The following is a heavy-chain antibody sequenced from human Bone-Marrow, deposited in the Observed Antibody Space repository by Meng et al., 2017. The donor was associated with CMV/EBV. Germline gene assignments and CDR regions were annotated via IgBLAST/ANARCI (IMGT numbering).Heavy chain of an antibody. V-gene: IGHV1-18*01. Sequence: ASVKVSCKASGYTFTSYGISWVRQAPGQGLEWMGWISAYNGNTNYAQKLQGRVTMTTDTSTSTVYMELSSLRSEDTAVYYCARDRGGYSGTYLYAFDIWGQGTRVTVAS. J-gene: IGHJ3*02. CDR1: GYTFTSYG. CDR2: ISAYNGNT. D-gene: IGHD1-26*01. CDR3: ARDRGGYSGTYLYAFDI.